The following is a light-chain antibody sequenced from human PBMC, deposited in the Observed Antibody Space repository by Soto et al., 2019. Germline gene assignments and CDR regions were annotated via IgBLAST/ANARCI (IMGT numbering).Light chain of an antibody. CDR1: QSVSSN. V-gene: IGKV3-15*01. J-gene: IGKJ1*01. CDR3: QQYYNYST. Sequence: EMVMTQSPATLYVSPGERATLSCRASQSVSSNLAWYQQKPGQAPRLLIYGASTRATGIPARFSGSGSGTEFTLTIGSLQPDDFATYFCQQYYNYSTFGHGTKVDI. CDR2: GAS.